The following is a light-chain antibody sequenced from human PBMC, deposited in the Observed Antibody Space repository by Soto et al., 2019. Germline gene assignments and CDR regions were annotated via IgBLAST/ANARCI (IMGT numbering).Light chain of an antibody. Sequence: EIVFTQSPGTLSLSPGERATLSCRASQSVSSSYLAWYQQKLGQAPRLIIYGASSRATGIPDRFSGSGSGTDFTLTISRLEPEDFAVYDCQQFSSYPLTFGGGTQVDIK. CDR1: QSVSSSY. V-gene: IGKV3-20*01. J-gene: IGKJ4*01. CDR3: QQFSSYPLT. CDR2: GAS.